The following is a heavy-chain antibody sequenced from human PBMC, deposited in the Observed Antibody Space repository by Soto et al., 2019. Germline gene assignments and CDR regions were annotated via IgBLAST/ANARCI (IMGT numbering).Heavy chain of an antibody. J-gene: IGHJ1*01. CDR1: GFTFSSYS. V-gene: IGHV3-21*01. CDR2: ISSSSSYI. CDR3: ARETAAGTGDLEYFQH. Sequence: GGSLILSCAASGFTFSSYSMNWVRQAPGKGLEWVSSISSSSSYIYYADSVKGRFTISRDNAKNSLYLQMNSLRAEDTAVYYCARETAAGTGDLEYFQHWGQGTLVTVSS. D-gene: IGHD6-13*01.